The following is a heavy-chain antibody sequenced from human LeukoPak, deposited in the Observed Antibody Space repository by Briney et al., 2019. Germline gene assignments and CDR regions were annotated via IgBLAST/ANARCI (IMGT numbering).Heavy chain of an antibody. Sequence: KPSETLSLTCTVSGASISSSSYYWGWIRQPPGKGLEWIGSIYYSGSTYYNPSLKSRVTISVDTSKNQFSLKVSSVIAADTAVYYCARNLVRGVGPSPFDPWGQGTLVTVSS. CDR1: GASISSSSYY. J-gene: IGHJ5*02. CDR3: ARNLVRGVGPSPFDP. V-gene: IGHV4-39*01. CDR2: IYYSGST. D-gene: IGHD3-10*01.